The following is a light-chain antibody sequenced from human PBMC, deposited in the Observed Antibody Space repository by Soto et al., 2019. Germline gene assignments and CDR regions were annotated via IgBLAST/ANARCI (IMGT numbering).Light chain of an antibody. V-gene: IGKV1-6*01. CDR3: LQDYNYPLT. CDR2: AAS. Sequence: AIQMTQSPSSLSASVGDRVTITCRASQGIRNDLGWYQQKPGKAPKLLLYAASSLQSGVPSRFSGSGSGTDFTLTISSLQPEDFAIYYCLQDYNYPLTFGGGTKVEIK. CDR1: QGIRND. J-gene: IGKJ4*01.